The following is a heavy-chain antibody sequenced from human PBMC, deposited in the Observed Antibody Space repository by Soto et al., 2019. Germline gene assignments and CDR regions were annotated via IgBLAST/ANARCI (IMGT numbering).Heavy chain of an antibody. D-gene: IGHD2-15*01. Sequence: GGSLILSCAASGFSFSNSWMNWVRQAPGKGLEWVGRIKRKIDGEATDYAAPVKGRFTVSRDDSKSALYLHMNSLKGDDTAVYYCTTGSVEGVWGQGTTVSVSS. V-gene: IGHV3-15*07. CDR1: GFSFSNSW. CDR2: IKRKIDGEAT. CDR3: TTGSVEGV. J-gene: IGHJ6*02.